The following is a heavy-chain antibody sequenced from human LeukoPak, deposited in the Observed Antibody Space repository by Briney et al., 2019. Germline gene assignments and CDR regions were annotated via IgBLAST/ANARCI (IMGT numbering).Heavy chain of an antibody. V-gene: IGHV4-39*01. CDR2: IYYSGST. J-gene: IGHJ4*02. Sequence: SETLSLTCTVSGDSISSSSYYWGWIRQPPGKGLEWIGSIYYSGSTYYNPSLKSRVTISVDTSKNQFSLKLSSVTAADTAVYYCASQNMTTVTAFDYWGQGTLVTVSS. CDR1: GDSISSSSYY. D-gene: IGHD4-17*01. CDR3: ASQNMTTVTAFDY.